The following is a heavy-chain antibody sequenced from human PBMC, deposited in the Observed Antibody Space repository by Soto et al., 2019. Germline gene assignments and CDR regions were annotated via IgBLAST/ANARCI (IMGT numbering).Heavy chain of an antibody. V-gene: IGHV1-69*06. J-gene: IGHJ6*02. CDR3: ARTPFGDCSGGSCSDYYYYGMDV. CDR1: GGTFSSYA. D-gene: IGHD2-15*01. CDR2: IIPIFVTA. Sequence: ASVKVSCKASGGTFSSYAISWVRQAPGQGLEWMGGIIPIFVTANYAQKFQGRVTITADKSTSTAYMELSSLRSEDTAVYYCARTPFGDCSGGSCSDYYYYGMDVWGQGTTVTVSS.